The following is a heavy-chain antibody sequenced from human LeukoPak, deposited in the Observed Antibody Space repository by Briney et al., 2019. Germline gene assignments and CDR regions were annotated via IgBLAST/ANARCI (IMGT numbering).Heavy chain of an antibody. CDR2: IKQDGSEK. Sequence: PGGSLRLSCAASGFTFSSYEMNWVRQAPGKGLEWVANIKQDGSEKYYVDSVKGRFTISRDNAKNSLYLQMNSLRAEDTAVYYCASDYYGSGSYYKSYWGQGTLVTVSS. J-gene: IGHJ4*02. D-gene: IGHD3-10*01. CDR3: ASDYYGSGSYYKSY. CDR1: GFTFSSYE. V-gene: IGHV3-7*01.